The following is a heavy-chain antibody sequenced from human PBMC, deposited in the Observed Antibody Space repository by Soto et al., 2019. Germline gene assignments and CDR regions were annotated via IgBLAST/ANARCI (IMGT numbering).Heavy chain of an antibody. J-gene: IGHJ6*02. D-gene: IGHD3-10*01. CDR3: ARDRAEYGMDV. CDR2: IYYSGST. Sequence: QVQLQESVPGLVTPSETLSLTCTVSGVSIRSYYWSWIRQPPGKGLAWIGYIYYSGSTNYNPSLKSRVTISVDTSKNQFSLKLSSVTAADTAVYYCARDRAEYGMDVWGQGTTVTVSS. V-gene: IGHV4-59*01. CDR1: GVSIRSYY.